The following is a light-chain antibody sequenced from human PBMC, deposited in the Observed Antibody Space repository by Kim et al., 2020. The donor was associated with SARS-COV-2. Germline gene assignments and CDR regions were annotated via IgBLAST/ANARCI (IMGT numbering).Light chain of an antibody. CDR1: SSNIGAGYD. Sequence: PGQRGTISCTGSSSNIGAGYDVHWYQQLPGTGPKLLIYGNSNRPSGVPDRFSGSKSGTSASLAITGLQAEDEAEYYCQSYDSSLRVFGGGTKLTVL. V-gene: IGLV1-40*01. CDR2: GNS. CDR3: QSYDSSLRV. J-gene: IGLJ2*01.